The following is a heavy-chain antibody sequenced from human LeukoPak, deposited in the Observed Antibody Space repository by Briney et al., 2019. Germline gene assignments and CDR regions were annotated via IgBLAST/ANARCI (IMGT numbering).Heavy chain of an antibody. D-gene: IGHD1-14*01. CDR2: IYHSGST. Sequence: SETLSLTCTVSGGSLSSYFWGWIRQPPGKGLEWVGYIYHSGSTNYSPSLKSRVTISVDTSQNQFSLRLSSVTAADTAVYYCARRSPPDHYYFDYWGQGTLVTVSS. J-gene: IGHJ4*02. CDR1: GGSLSSYF. V-gene: IGHV4-59*08. CDR3: ARRSPPDHYYFDY.